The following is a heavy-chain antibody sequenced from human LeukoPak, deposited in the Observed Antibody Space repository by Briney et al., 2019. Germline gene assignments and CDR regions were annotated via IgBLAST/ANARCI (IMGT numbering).Heavy chain of an antibody. Sequence: GGSLRLSCAASGFTFSSYGMHWVRQAPGKGLEWVAVISYDGSNKYYADSVKGRFTISRDNSKNTLYLQMNSLRAEDTAVYYCAKDSNAYYDILNGPSFDYWGQGTLVTVSS. CDR1: GFTFSSYG. J-gene: IGHJ4*02. V-gene: IGHV3-30*18. CDR3: AKDSNAYYDILNGPSFDY. D-gene: IGHD3-9*01. CDR2: ISYDGSNK.